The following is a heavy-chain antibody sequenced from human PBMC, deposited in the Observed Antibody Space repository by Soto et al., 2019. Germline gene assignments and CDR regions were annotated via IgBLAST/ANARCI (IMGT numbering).Heavy chain of an antibody. D-gene: IGHD5-18*01. CDR2: VSYDGSVQ. CDR3: AKEGDTGESPLRYHYDF. J-gene: IGHJ4*01. V-gene: IGHV3-30*18. CDR1: GVTFSHYG. Sequence: QVHLVESGGGVVLPGRSLRLSCAVSGVTFSHYGMHWVRQAPGKGLEWVAVVSYDGSVQYYADSVKGRFTISRDNPKNTLYLQMNGLRADDTAVYYCAKEGDTGESPLRYHYDFWGHGTLVTVSS.